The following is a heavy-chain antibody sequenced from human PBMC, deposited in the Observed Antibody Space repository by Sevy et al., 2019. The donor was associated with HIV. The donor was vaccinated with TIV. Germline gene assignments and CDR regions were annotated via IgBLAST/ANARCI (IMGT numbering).Heavy chain of an antibody. CDR3: ALERLSSDVAEYFQN. CDR2: ISYDGINK. D-gene: IGHD1-1*01. J-gene: IGHJ1*01. CDR1: GFTFSSYS. V-gene: IGHV3-30-3*01. Sequence: GGSLRLSCATSGFTFSSYSMHWVRRAPGKGLEWVATISYDGINKDYADSVKGRFTISRDNFKNPLSLQMNSLRAEDTAVYFCALERLSSDVAEYFQNWGQGTLVTVSS.